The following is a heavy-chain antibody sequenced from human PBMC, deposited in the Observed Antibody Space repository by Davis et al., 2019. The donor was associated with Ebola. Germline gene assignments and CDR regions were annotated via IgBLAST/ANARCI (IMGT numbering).Heavy chain of an antibody. D-gene: IGHD1-7*01. CDR1: GGTFSSYA. J-gene: IGHJ4*02. V-gene: IGHV1-69*10. CDR2: IIPILGIA. CDR3: ARADLGITGTTWFSYFDY. Sequence: SVKVSCKASGGTFSSYAISWVRQAPGQGLEWMGGIIPILGIANYAQKFQGRVTITADKSTSTAYMELSSLRSEDTAVYYCARADLGITGTTWFSYFDYWGQGTLVTASS.